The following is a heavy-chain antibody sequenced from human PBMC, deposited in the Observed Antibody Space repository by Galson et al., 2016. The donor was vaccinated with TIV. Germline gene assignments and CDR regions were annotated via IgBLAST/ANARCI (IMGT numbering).Heavy chain of an antibody. CDR3: ARSRDGYNTLDY. CDR1: GFTFGSYG. CDR2: ISFDGGDK. D-gene: IGHD5-24*01. Sequence: SLRLSCAASGFTFGSYGLHWVRQAPGKGLEWVAIISFDGGDKYYADSVRGRFTISRANSKNTLYLQMSGLRTDDTAVYYCARSRDGYNTLDYLGQGTLLTVSS. V-gene: IGHV3-30*03. J-gene: IGHJ4*02.